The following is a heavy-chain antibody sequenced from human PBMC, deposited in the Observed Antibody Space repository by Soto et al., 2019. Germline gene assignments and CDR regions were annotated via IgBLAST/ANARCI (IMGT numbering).Heavy chain of an antibody. D-gene: IGHD2-15*01. V-gene: IGHV3-30*18. J-gene: IGHJ6*03. Sequence: GGSLRLSCAASGFTFSSYGMHWVRQAPGKGLEWVAVISYDGSNKYYADSVKGRFTISRDNSKNTLYLQMNSLRAEDTAVYYCAKDQNCSGGSCYLYYYYYYMDVWGKGTTVTVSS. CDR2: ISYDGSNK. CDR1: GFTFSSYG. CDR3: AKDQNCSGGSCYLYYYYYYMDV.